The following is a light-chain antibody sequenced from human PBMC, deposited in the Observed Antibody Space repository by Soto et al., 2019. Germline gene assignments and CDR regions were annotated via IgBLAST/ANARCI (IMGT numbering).Light chain of an antibody. CDR1: QSVSSSY. J-gene: IGKJ4*01. V-gene: IGKV3-20*01. Sequence: EIVLTRSPGTLSLSPGERATLSCRASQSVSSSYLAWYQQKPGQAPRLLIYGASSRATGIPDRFSGSGSGTDFTLTISRLEPEDFAVYYCQQYGSSPKTLGGGTKVEIK. CDR3: QQYGSSPKT. CDR2: GAS.